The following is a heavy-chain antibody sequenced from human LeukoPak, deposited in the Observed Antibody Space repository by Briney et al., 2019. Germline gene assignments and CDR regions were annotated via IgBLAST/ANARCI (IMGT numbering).Heavy chain of an antibody. D-gene: IGHD3-16*01. CDR2: IYYSGST. CDR3: ARSNWGWAFDI. CDR1: GGSISSYY. V-gene: IGHV4-59*01. J-gene: IGHJ3*02. Sequence: SETLSLTCTVSGGSISSYYWSWIRQPPGKGLEWIGYIYYSGSTNYNPSLKSRVTISVDTSKNQFSLKLSSVTAADTAVYYCARSNWGWAFDIWGQGTMVTVSS.